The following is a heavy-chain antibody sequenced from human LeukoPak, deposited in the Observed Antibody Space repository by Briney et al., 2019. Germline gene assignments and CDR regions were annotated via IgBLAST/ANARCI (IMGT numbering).Heavy chain of an antibody. CDR2: IEQDGSEK. CDR1: GFTFSTYW. V-gene: IGHV3-7*01. J-gene: IGHJ4*02. D-gene: IGHD3-10*01. Sequence: GGSLRLSCAASGFTFSTYWMNWVRQAPGKGLEWVANIEQDGSEKYYVDSVKGRFTISRDNAKNSLYLQMNSLRAEDTAVYYCATYGSGSYYGYWGQGTLVTVSS. CDR3: ATYGSGSYYGY.